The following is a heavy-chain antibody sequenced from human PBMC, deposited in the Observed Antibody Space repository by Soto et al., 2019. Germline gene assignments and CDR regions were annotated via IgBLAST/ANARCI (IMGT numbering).Heavy chain of an antibody. Sequence: EVQLLESGGGLVQPGGSLRLSCAASGFTFSSYAMSWVRQAPGKGLEWVSAISGSGGSTYYADSVKGRFTISRDNSNNTLYLQMNSPRGEDTAVYYCAKIPHSSSWYLDAFDIWGQGTMVTVSS. CDR2: ISGSGGST. J-gene: IGHJ3*02. D-gene: IGHD6-13*01. CDR3: AKIPHSSSWYLDAFDI. CDR1: GFTFSSYA. V-gene: IGHV3-23*01.